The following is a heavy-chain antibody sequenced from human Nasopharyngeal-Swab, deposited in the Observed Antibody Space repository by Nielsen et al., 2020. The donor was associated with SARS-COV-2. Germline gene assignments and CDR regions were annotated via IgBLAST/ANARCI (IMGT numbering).Heavy chain of an antibody. CDR1: GFTFSSYS. CDR2: ISSSSSYI. V-gene: IGHV3-21*01. J-gene: IGHJ6*03. D-gene: IGHD3-3*01. CDR3: ARDHFPWDFWSGYYYYYYMDV. Sequence: GESLKISCAASGFTFSSYSMNWVRQPPGKGLEWVSSISSSSSYIYYADSVKGRFTISRDNAKNSLYLQMNSLRAEDTAVYYCARDHFPWDFWSGYYYYYYMDVWGKGTTVTVSS.